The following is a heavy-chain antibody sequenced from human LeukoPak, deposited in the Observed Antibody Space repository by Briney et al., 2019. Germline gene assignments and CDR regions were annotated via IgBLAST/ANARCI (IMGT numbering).Heavy chain of an antibody. V-gene: IGHV3-21*01. CDR1: GFTFSHYS. Sequence: GGSLRLSCAACGFTFSHYSIDWVRQAPGKGLERVASITSSSSHIYYADSVKGRFTISRDNAKSELYLQMNSLRAEDTAIYYCARVMMGATVTTFHYYCMDVWGVGTTVTVSS. J-gene: IGHJ6*03. CDR2: ITSSSSHI. CDR3: ARVMMGATVTTFHYYCMDV. D-gene: IGHD4-11*01.